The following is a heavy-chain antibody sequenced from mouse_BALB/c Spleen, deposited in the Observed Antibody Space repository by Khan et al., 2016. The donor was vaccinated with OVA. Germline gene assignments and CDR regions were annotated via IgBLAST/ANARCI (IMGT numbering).Heavy chain of an antibody. CDR3: TRGYDYAGYAMDY. Sequence: EVQLQQSGTVLARPGASVKMSCKASGYTLTSYWMHWIKQSPGQGLEWIGAIYPGNSDITYNQKFKGKAELTVVTSTSTAYMDLSSLTNEDSAVYYCTRGYDYAGYAMDYWGQGTSVTVSS. J-gene: IGHJ4*01. D-gene: IGHD2-4*01. CDR1: GYTLTSYW. CDR2: IYPGNSDI. V-gene: IGHV1-5*01.